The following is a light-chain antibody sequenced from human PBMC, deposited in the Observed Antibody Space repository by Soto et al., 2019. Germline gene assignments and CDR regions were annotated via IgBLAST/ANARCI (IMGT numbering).Light chain of an antibody. V-gene: IGLV2-14*01. Sequence: QSVLTQPASVSGSPGQSITISCTGTSSDVGGYNYVSWYQQHPGKAPKLMIYDVSNRPSGVSNRCSGSKSGNTASLTISGLQAEDEADYYCSSYTSSSVVFGGGTKVTVL. CDR2: DVS. CDR1: SSDVGGYNY. CDR3: SSYTSSSVV. J-gene: IGLJ2*01.